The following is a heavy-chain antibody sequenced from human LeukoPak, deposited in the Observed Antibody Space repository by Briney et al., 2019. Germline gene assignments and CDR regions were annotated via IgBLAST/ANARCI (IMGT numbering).Heavy chain of an antibody. CDR2: IDHTGST. V-gene: IGHV4-59*11. CDR1: GDSISMHY. Sequence: SETLSLTCSVSGDSISMHYWSWIRQPPGKGLEWIGYIDHTGSTNYNPSLNSRVTISRDTSKNRFSLKLSSVTAADTAVYYCAREGDRLFDYWGQGTLVTVSS. D-gene: IGHD3-16*01. J-gene: IGHJ4*02. CDR3: AREGDRLFDY.